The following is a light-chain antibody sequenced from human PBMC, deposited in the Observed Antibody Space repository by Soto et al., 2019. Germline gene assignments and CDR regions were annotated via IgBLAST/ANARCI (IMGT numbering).Light chain of an antibody. CDR2: EGS. CDR3: CSYARSSTYV. CDR1: SSDVGTYNL. Sequence: QSALTQPASVSGSPGQSITISCTGTSSDVGTYNLVSWYQQHPGKAPKLMIFEGSKRPSGVSNRFSGSKSGNTASLTISGLQAEDEADYYCCSYARSSTYVFGTGTKDTVL. J-gene: IGLJ1*01. V-gene: IGLV2-23*01.